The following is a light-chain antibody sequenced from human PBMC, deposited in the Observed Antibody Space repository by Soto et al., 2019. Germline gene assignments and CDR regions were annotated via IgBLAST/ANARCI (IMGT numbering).Light chain of an antibody. CDR1: QTISSY. V-gene: IGKV3-11*01. CDR2: DAS. CDR3: QQRTNWHLT. J-gene: IGKJ4*01. Sequence: EIVLTQSPATLSLSPGERATLSCRASQTISSYLAWYQLKPGQAPRLLIYDASNRAAGIPARFSAFGSGTDFTLTISSLEPEALAISYCQQRTNWHLTFGGGTKVEIK.